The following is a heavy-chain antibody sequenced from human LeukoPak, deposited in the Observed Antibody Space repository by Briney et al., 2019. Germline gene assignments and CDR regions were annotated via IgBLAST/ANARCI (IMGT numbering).Heavy chain of an antibody. V-gene: IGHV4-34*01. CDR1: GGSFSGYY. CDR2: INHSGST. Sequence: SETLSLTCAVYGGSFSGYYWSWIRQPPGKGLEWIGEINHSGSTNYNPSLKSRVTISVDTSKNQFSLQLTSVTPEDTAVYYCARGRYTMVRGVIGRDTDYYYYSYMDVWGKGTTVTISS. CDR3: ARGRYTMVRGVIGRDTDYYYYSYMDV. D-gene: IGHD3-10*01. J-gene: IGHJ6*03.